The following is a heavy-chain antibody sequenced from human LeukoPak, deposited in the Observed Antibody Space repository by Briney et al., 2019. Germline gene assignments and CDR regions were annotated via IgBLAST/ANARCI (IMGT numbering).Heavy chain of an antibody. V-gene: IGHV1-2*02. D-gene: IGHD5-12*01. Sequence: ASVKVSCKASGYTFTGYYMHWVRQAPGQGLEWMGWINPNSGGTNYAQKFQGRVTMTRDTSISTAYMELSRLRSDDTAVYYCARGPHIVATHPSSFDYWGQGTLVTVSS. J-gene: IGHJ4*02. CDR1: GYTFTGYY. CDR3: ARGPHIVATHPSSFDY. CDR2: INPNSGGT.